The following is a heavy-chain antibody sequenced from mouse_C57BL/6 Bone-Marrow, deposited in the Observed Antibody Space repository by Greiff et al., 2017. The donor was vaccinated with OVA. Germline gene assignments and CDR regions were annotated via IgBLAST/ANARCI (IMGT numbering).Heavy chain of an antibody. D-gene: IGHD2-2*01. J-gene: IGHJ3*01. V-gene: IGHV8-8*01. CDR1: GFSLSTFGMG. CDR2: IWWDDDK. CDR3: AGLTAPYGYGWFAY. Sequence: QVTLKVSGPGILQPSQTLSLTCSFSGFSLSTFGMGVGWIRQPSGKGLEWLAHIWWDDDKYYNPALKSRLTISKDTSKNQVFLKIANVDTADTATYYCAGLTAPYGYGWFAYWGQGTLVTVSA.